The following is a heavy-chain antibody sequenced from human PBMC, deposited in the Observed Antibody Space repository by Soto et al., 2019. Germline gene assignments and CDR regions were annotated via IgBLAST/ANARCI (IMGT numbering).Heavy chain of an antibody. J-gene: IGHJ4*02. V-gene: IGHV2-5*02. CDR1: GFSLSTSGVG. D-gene: IGHD3-16*02. CDR2: IYWDDDK. Sequence: SGPTLVNPTQTLTLTCTFSGFSLSTSGVGVGWIRQPPGKALEWLALIYWDDDKRYSPSLKSRLTITKDTSKNQVVLTMTNMDPVDTAIYYCAHSEDYDYVWGSYRPQFDYWGQGALVTVSS. CDR3: AHSEDYDYVWGSYRPQFDY.